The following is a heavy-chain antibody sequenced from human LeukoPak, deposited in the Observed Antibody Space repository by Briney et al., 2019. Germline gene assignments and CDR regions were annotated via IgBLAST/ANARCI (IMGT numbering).Heavy chain of an antibody. CDR3: ARGGYYYGSGSHFDY. Sequence: PSETLSLTCAVYGGSFSGYYWSWIRQPPGKGLEWIGEINHSGSTNYNPSLKSRVTISVDTSKNQFSLKLSSVTAADTAVYYCARGGYYYGSGSHFDYWGQGTLVTVSS. V-gene: IGHV4-34*01. J-gene: IGHJ4*02. CDR2: INHSGST. D-gene: IGHD3-10*01. CDR1: GGSFSGYY.